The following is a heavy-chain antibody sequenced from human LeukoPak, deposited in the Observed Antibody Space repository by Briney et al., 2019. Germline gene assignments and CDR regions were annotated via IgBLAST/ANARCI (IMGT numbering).Heavy chain of an antibody. CDR2: FDPEDGET. CDR1: GYTLTELS. Sequence: ASVKVSCKVSGYTLTELSMHWVRQAPGKGLEWMGGFDPEDGETIYAQKFQGRVTITTDESTSTAYMELSSLRSEDTAVYYCARIVDNYGGNLDYWGQGTLVTVSS. D-gene: IGHD4-23*01. J-gene: IGHJ4*02. CDR3: ARIVDNYGGNLDY. V-gene: IGHV1-24*01.